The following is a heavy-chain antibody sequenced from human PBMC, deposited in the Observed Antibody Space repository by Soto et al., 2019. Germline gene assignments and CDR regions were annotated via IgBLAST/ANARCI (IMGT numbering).Heavy chain of an antibody. CDR3: ATSLGVSSLDY. J-gene: IGHJ4*02. V-gene: IGHV4-31*03. D-gene: IGHD3-16*01. CDR1: GDSISSNNYY. CDR2: IYYSGST. Sequence: SETLSLTCTVSGDSISSNNYYWSWIRQHPGKGLERIGYIYYSGSTYYNPSLKSRVTISVDTSKNQFSLKLSSVTAADTAVYYCATSLGVSSLDYWGQGTLVTVSS.